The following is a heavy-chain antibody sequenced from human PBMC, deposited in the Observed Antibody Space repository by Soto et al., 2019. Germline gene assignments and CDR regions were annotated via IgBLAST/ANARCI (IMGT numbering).Heavy chain of an antibody. CDR2: ITPFSGDV. J-gene: IGHJ4*02. D-gene: IGHD3-10*01. Sequence: SVTVSWQTVGNGFTYRYLHWVRQAPGQALEWMGWITPFSGDVHYAQKFQERVTITRDRSINTAYMQLSSLRSEDTAVYYCARDYGSGSPLYFDYWGQGTLVTVSS. V-gene: IGHV1-45*02. CDR1: GNGFTYRY. CDR3: ARDYGSGSPLYFDY.